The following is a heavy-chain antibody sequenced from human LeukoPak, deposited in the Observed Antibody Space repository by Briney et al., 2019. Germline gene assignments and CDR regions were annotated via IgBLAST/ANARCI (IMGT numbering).Heavy chain of an antibody. J-gene: IGHJ3*02. CDR2: IYYSGST. V-gene: IGHV4-59*01. D-gene: IGHD6-13*01. CDR1: GGSLSSYY. CDR3: ASTSIAASRGIAFDI. Sequence: SETLSLTCTVSGGSLSSYYWSWIRQPPGKGLEWIGYIYYSGSTNYNPSLKSRVTISVDTSKNQFSLKLSSVTAADTAVYYCASTSIAASRGIAFDIWGQGTMVTVSS.